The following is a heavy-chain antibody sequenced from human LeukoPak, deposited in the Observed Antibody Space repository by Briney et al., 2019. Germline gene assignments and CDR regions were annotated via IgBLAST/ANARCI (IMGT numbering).Heavy chain of an antibody. CDR2: VKSDGTST. CDR3: ARGGRGSAAVVAPRSFDI. CDR1: GFTFSSYW. V-gene: IGHV3-74*01. Sequence: GGSLRLSCVASGFTFSSYWMHWVRQVPGKGLFWVSRVKSDGTSTSYADSVKGRFTVSRDISKNTLYLQMNNLRAEDSALYYCARGGRGSAAVVAPRSFDIWGQGTMVTVSS. J-gene: IGHJ3*02. D-gene: IGHD3-22*01.